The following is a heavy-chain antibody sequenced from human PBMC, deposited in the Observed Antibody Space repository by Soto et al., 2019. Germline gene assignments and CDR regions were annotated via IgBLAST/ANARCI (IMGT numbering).Heavy chain of an antibody. J-gene: IGHJ6*02. Sequence: ASVKVSCTASGDPFTSYYMHWVRHAPGQGLEWMGIINPSGGSTSYAQKFQGRVTMTRDTSTSTVYMELSSLRSEETAVYYCARAKTAAQQYYYYGMDVWGQGTTVTVSS. CDR2: INPSGGST. D-gene: IGHD6-13*01. V-gene: IGHV1-46*01. CDR1: GDPFTSYY. CDR3: ARAKTAAQQYYYYGMDV.